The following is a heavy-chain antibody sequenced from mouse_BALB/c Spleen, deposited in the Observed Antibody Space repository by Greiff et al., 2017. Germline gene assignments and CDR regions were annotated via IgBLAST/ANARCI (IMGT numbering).Heavy chain of an antibody. CDR1: GYTFTSYV. D-gene: IGHD1-1*01. CDR3: AITVVANFDY. V-gene: IGHV1-14*01. CDR2: INPYNDGT. Sequence: LQESGPELVKPGASVKMSCKASGYTFTSYVMHWVKQKPGQGLEWIGYINPYNDGTKYNEKFKGKATLTSDKSSSTAYMELSSLTSEDSAVYYCAITVVANFDYWGQGTTLTVSS. J-gene: IGHJ2*01.